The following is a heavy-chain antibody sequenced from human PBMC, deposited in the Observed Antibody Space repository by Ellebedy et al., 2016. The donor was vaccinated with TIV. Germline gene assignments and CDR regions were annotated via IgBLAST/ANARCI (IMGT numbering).Heavy chain of an antibody. CDR1: GYTFTGYY. V-gene: IGHV1-2*02. J-gene: IGHJ4*02. Sequence: AASVKVSCKASGYTFTGYYMHWVRQAPGQGLEWMGWINPNSGGTNYAQEFQGRVTMTRDTSISTAYMEVSRLTSYDTAVYYCARGGIAVAGVAFDYWGQGTLVTVSS. CDR2: INPNSGGT. D-gene: IGHD6-19*01. CDR3: ARGGIAVAGVAFDY.